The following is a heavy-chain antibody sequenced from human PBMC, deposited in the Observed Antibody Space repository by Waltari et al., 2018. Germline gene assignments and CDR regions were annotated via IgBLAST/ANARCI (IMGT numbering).Heavy chain of an antibody. J-gene: IGHJ1*01. D-gene: IGHD2-15*01. CDR3: ARHEVVVVVAATTPEYFQH. V-gene: IGHV4-38-2*01. CDR2: IYHSGST. CDR1: GYSISSGYY. Sequence: QVQLQESGPGLVKPSETLSLTCAVSGYSISSGYYWGWIRQPPGKGLEWIGSIYHSGSTYGNPSLKSRVTISVDTSKNQFSLKLSAVTAADTAVYYCARHEVVVVVAATTPEYFQHWGQGTLVTVSS.